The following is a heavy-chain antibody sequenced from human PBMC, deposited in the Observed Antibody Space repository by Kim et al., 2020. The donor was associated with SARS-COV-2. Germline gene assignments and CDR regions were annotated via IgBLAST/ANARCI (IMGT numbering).Heavy chain of an antibody. V-gene: IGHV4-39*01. CDR2: IYYRGST. J-gene: IGHJ6*02. Sequence: SETLSLTCTVSGASISSSSYYWGWIRQPPGMGPEWIGTIYYRGSTYYTPSLKSRVTISVDTSKNQFSLRLSSVTAADTAVYYCARPYCRTATCFRVMDVWGRGTTVTIS. CDR1: GASISSSSYY. D-gene: IGHD2-2*01. CDR3: ARPYCRTATCFRVMDV.